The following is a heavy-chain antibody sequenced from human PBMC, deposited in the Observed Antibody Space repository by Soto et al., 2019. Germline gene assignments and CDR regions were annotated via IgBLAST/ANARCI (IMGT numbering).Heavy chain of an antibody. J-gene: IGHJ4*02. Sequence: SETLSLTCTVSGGSISSSSYCWGWIRPPPGKGLEWIGSIYYSGSTYYNPSLKSRVTISVDTSKNQFSLKLSSVTAADTAVYYCARFYDYNPSCFDYWGQETLVTVSS. D-gene: IGHD2-2*01. CDR2: IYYSGST. CDR1: GGSISSSSYC. CDR3: ARFYDYNPSCFDY. V-gene: IGHV4-39*01.